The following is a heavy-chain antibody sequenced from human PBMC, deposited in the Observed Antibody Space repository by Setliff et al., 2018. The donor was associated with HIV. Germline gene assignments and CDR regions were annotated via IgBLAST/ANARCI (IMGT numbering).Heavy chain of an antibody. CDR3: ASSGYNYGGYYMDV. CDR2: IKKDGSDK. V-gene: IGHV3-7*03. Sequence: GGSLRLSCAASGFTFSNSWMTWVRQAPGKGLEWVANIKKDGSDKFYVDSVKGRFAISRDNGKNSLYLQMNSLRAEDTAVYYCASSGYNYGGYYMDVWGKGTTVTSP. J-gene: IGHJ6*03. D-gene: IGHD5-18*01. CDR1: GFTFSNSW.